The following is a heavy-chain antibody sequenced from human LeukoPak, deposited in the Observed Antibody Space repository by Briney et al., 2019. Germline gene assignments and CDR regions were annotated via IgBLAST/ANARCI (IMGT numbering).Heavy chain of an antibody. V-gene: IGHV4-34*01. D-gene: IGHD6-13*01. CDR2: INHSGST. CDR3: ARHSRYSSSWRRPISFDI. J-gene: IGHJ3*02. Sequence: SETLSLTCAVYGGSFSGYYWSWIRQPPGKGLEWIGEINHSGSTDYNPSLKSRVTISVDTSKNQFSLKLNSMTAADTAVYYCARHSRYSSSWRRPISFDIWGQGTIVIASS. CDR1: GGSFSGYY.